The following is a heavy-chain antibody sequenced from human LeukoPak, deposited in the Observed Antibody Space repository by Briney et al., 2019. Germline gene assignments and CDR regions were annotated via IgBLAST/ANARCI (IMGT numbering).Heavy chain of an antibody. V-gene: IGHV1-24*01. CDR3: ATVDSLIAVAGTGAFDI. CDR1: GYTLTELS. D-gene: IGHD6-19*01. Sequence: ASVKVSCKVSGYTLTELSMHWVRQAPGKGLEWMGGFGPEDGETIYAQKFQGRVTMTEDTSTDTAYMELSSLRSEDTAVYYCATVDSLIAVAGTGAFDIWGQGTMVTVSS. CDR2: FGPEDGET. J-gene: IGHJ3*02.